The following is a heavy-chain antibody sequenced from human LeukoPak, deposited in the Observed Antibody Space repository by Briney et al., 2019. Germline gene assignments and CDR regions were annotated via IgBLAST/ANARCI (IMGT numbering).Heavy chain of an antibody. CDR1: GLTFSSYA. J-gene: IGHJ4*02. CDR2: ISGSGGAT. Sequence: PPGGSLRLSCAATGLTFSSYAVSWVRQAPGKGLEWVSAISGSGGATNYADPVKGRFAISRDNSKNTLYLQMNSLRADDTAVYYCAKDRTYSSSLAPDYWGQGTLVTVSS. V-gene: IGHV3-23*01. D-gene: IGHD6-13*01. CDR3: AKDRTYSSSLAPDY.